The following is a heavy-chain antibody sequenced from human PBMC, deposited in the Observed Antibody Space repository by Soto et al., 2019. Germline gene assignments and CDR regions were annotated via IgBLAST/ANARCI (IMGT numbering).Heavy chain of an antibody. D-gene: IGHD6-19*01. Sequence: PGGSLRLSCAASGFTFSDYYMCWIRQAPGKGLEWISYISSRATAIYYADSVKGRFTISRDNAKNSLYLQMNSLRAEDTAVYYCAREVLEVAGSYFDNWGQGTLVTVSS. CDR2: ISSRATAI. CDR3: AREVLEVAGSYFDN. V-gene: IGHV3-11*01. J-gene: IGHJ4*02. CDR1: GFTFSDYY.